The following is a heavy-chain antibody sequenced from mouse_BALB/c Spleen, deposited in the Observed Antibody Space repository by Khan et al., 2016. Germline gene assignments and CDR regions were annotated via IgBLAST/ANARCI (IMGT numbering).Heavy chain of an antibody. CDR2: VDPETGGT. J-gene: IGHJ2*01. Sequence: VQLQESGAELVRPGASVTLSCKASGYTFSDYEMHWVKQTPVHGLEWIGAVDPETGGTAYNQKLKGQASLTAGRSSSTAYMELRSLTSEDSAVYYCTRKGIFYGNYDFDYWGQGTTLTVSS. V-gene: IGHV1-15*01. D-gene: IGHD2-1*01. CDR3: TRKGIFYGNYDFDY. CDR1: GYTFSDYE.